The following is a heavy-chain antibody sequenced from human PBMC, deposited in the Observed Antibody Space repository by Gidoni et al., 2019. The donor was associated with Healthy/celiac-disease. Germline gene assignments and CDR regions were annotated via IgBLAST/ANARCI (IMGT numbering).Heavy chain of an antibody. CDR1: GGPFSSYA. V-gene: IGHV1-69*01. J-gene: IGHJ6*02. Sequence: QVPLVQSGAEVKKPGSSVKVSCKASGGPFSSYAISWVRQAPGQGLEWMGGIIPIFGTANYAQKFQGRVTITADESTSTAYMELSSLRSEDTAVYYCARGCGGDCYGYYYYGMDVWGQGTTVTVSS. D-gene: IGHD2-21*02. CDR3: ARGCGGDCYGYYYYGMDV. CDR2: IIPIFGTA.